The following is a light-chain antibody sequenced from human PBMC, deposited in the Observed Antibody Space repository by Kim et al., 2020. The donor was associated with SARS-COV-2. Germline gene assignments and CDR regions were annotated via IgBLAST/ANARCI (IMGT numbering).Light chain of an antibody. V-gene: IGKV1-5*03. CDR3: QHYSRFPYT. CDR1: QTISTW. Sequence: SASVGDSVTITCRASQTISTWLAWYQQKPGKAPNLLIYLASTLESGVPSRFIGSGSGTEFTLTIDSLQPDDFATYYCQHYSRFPYTFGQGTKVEIK. CDR2: LAS. J-gene: IGKJ2*01.